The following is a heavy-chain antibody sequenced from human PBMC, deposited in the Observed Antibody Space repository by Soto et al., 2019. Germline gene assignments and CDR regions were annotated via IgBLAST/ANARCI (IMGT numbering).Heavy chain of an antibody. D-gene: IGHD2-21*02. J-gene: IGHJ6*02. CDR1: GFTFSSYA. CDR2: ISDSGGST. Sequence: GGSLRLSCAASGFTFSSYAMTWVRQAPGKGLEWVSAISDSGGSTYYADSVKGRFTISRGNSKNTLYLLMNSLRAEDTAVYYCAKDRLAVTAIRRYYYYYGMDVWGQGTSVTVSS. V-gene: IGHV3-23*01. CDR3: AKDRLAVTAIRRYYYYYGMDV.